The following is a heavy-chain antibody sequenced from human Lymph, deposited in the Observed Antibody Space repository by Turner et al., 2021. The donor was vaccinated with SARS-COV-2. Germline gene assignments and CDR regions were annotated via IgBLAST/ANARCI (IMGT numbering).Heavy chain of an antibody. V-gene: IGHV4-59*01. D-gene: IGHD2-21*02. CDR3: ARETVNNWVDP. Sequence: QVQLQESGPGRVKPLETLSLTCTVSGGSMNSNYWSWIRQSREKRLEWIGYIYCIGSTNYDSPLESRVTISVDTSRNQFSLNLTSVTAAATVIYYWARETVNNWVDPWGQGTLVTVSS. J-gene: IGHJ5*02. CDR1: GGSMNSNY. CDR2: IYCIGST.